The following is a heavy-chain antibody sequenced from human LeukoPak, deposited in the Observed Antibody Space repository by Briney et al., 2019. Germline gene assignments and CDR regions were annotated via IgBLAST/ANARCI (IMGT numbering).Heavy chain of an antibody. CDR3: AGSDSGQIDN. J-gene: IGHJ4*02. Sequence: PGGSLRLSCVTSGFTLSSYWMHWVRQAPGKGLVWVSRINSDGSSTTYADSVKGRFTISRDNAKNTLYLQMNSLRAEDTALYYCAGSDSGQIDNWGQGTLVSVSS. D-gene: IGHD5-12*01. CDR2: INSDGSST. V-gene: IGHV3-74*01. CDR1: GFTLSSYW.